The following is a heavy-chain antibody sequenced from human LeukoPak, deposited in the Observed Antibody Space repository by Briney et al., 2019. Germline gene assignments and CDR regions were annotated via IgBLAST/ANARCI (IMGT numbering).Heavy chain of an antibody. D-gene: IGHD6-19*01. CDR1: GGAFSSYA. V-gene: IGHV1-69*05. CDR2: IIPIFGTA. CDR3: ASSGSSGWYNYYYYMDV. J-gene: IGHJ6*03. Sequence: ASVKVSCKASGGAFSSYAISWVRQAPGQGLEWMGGIIPIFGTANYAQKFQGRVTITTDESTSTAYMELSSLRSEDTAVYYCASSGSSGWYNYYYYMDVWGKGTTVTVSS.